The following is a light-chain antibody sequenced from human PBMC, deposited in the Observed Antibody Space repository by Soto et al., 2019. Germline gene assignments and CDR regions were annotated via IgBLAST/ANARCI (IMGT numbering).Light chain of an antibody. Sequence: DIVMTQSPGTLSLSPGERATISCRASQVIGSRYLAWYHQKSGQAPRLLIYGASSRATGIPDRFSGSGSGTDFTLTISRLETEDFGVYYCQQFGSSIPHTFGQGTKLEIK. V-gene: IGKV3-20*01. CDR3: QQFGSSIPHT. CDR2: GAS. J-gene: IGKJ2*01. CDR1: QVIGSRY.